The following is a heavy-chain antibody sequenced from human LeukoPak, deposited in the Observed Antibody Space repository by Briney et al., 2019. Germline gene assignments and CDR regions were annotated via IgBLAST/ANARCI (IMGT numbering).Heavy chain of an antibody. J-gene: IGHJ4*02. CDR1: GASISSSSYY. CDR3: ARQGGSGRPYDY. Sequence: SETLSLTCNVSGASISSSSYYWGWIRQPPGKGLEWIGTSGSAYYNPSLKNRVTISVDTSKNQFSLKLSSVTAADTAVYYCARQGGSGRPYDYWGQGTLVTVSS. D-gene: IGHD3-10*01. V-gene: IGHV4-39*01. CDR2: SGSA.